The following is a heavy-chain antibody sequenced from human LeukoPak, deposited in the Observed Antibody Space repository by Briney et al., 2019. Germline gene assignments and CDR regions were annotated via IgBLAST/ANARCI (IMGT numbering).Heavy chain of an antibody. V-gene: IGHV1-46*01. D-gene: IGHD2-21*02. J-gene: IGHJ4*02. CDR3: ARVGSFYCGGDCPFDY. CDR1: GFTFTSYY. Sequence: ASVKVSCKASGFTFTSYYMHWVRQAPGQGLEWMGIINPSGSYTSYAQKFQGRVTITRNTSISTVYMELSSLRSEDTAVYYCARVGSFYCGGDCPFDYWGQGTLVTVSS. CDR2: INPSGSYT.